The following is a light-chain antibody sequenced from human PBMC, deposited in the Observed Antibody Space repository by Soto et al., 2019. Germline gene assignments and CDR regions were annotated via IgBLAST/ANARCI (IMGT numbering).Light chain of an antibody. V-gene: IGLV4-60*02. CDR1: SGHNTYI. CDR2: LDRSGSY. J-gene: IGLJ3*02. CDR3: ETWYSNTHKV. Sequence: QLVLTQSSSASASLGSSVKLTCILSSGHNTYIIAWHQQQPGKASRFLMTLDRSGSYNRGSGVPGRFSGSSSGADRYLTISNLQFEDEGDYYCETWYSNTHKVFGGGPKLTVL.